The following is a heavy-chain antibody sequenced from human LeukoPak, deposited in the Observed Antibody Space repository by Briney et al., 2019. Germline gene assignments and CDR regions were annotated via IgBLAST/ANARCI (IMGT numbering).Heavy chain of an antibody. CDR1: GGSISSSSYY. J-gene: IGHJ4*02. Sequence: SETLSLTCTVSGGSISSSSYYWGWIRQPPGKGLEWIGSIYYSGSTYYNPSLKSRVTISVDTSKNQFSLKLSSVTAADTAVYYCAREDGQTVTGDYWDQGTLVTVSS. V-gene: IGHV4-39*01. CDR3: AREDGQTVTGDY. CDR2: IYYSGST. D-gene: IGHD4-11*01.